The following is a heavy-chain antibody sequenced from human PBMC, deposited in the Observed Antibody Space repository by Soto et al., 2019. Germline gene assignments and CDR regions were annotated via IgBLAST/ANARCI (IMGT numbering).Heavy chain of an antibody. D-gene: IGHD6-19*01. J-gene: IGHJ4*02. V-gene: IGHV3-73*01. CDR2: IRSKANSYAT. CDR1: WFTFSGSA. Sequence: GGSLRLSCAASWFTFSGSAMHWVRQASGKGLEWVGRIRSKANSYATAYAASVKGRFTISRDDSKNTAYLQMNSLKTEDTAVYYCTSQEAGAGTLDYFDYWGQGTLVTVSS. CDR3: TSQEAGAGTLDYFDY.